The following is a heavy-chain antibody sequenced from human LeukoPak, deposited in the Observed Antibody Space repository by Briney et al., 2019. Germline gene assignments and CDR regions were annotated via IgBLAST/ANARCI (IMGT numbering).Heavy chain of an antibody. CDR3: ARVKEAFSARDAFDI. V-gene: IGHV6-1*01. J-gene: IGHJ3*02. CDR2: TYYRSKWYS. CDR1: GDSVSSKSAA. D-gene: IGHD6-19*01. Sequence: SQTLSLTCAISGDSVSSKSAAWNWIRQSPSRGLEWLGRTYYRSKWYSDYAVSVKSRITINADTSKNQFSLQLNSVTPEDTAVYYCARVKEAFSARDAFDIWGQGTMVTVSS.